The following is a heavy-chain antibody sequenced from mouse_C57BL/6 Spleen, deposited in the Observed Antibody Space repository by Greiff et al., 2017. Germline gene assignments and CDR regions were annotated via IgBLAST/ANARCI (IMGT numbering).Heavy chain of an antibody. J-gene: IGHJ2*01. CDR3: TKGATVRYFDY. D-gene: IGHD1-1*01. V-gene: IGHV1-15*01. Sequence: QVHVKQSGAELVRPGASVTLSCKASGYTFTDYEMHWVKQTPVHGLEWIGAIDPETGGTAYNQKFKGQAILTADKSSSTAYMELRSLTSEDSAVYYCTKGATVRYFDYWGQGTTLTVSS. CDR1: GYTFTDYE. CDR2: IDPETGGT.